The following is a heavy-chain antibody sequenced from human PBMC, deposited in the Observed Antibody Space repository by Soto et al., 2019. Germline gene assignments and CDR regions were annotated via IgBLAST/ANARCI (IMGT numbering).Heavy chain of an antibody. D-gene: IGHD3-3*01. CDR2: ISGSGGST. V-gene: IGHV3-23*01. CDR3: AKLSGYSFYYGMDV. Sequence: GGSLRLSCAASGFTFSSYAMSWVRQAPGKGLEWVSAISGSGGSTYYADSVKGRFTVSRDNSKNTLYLQMNSLRAEDTAVYYCAKLSGYSFYYGMDVWGQGTTVTVSS. CDR1: GFTFSSYA. J-gene: IGHJ6*02.